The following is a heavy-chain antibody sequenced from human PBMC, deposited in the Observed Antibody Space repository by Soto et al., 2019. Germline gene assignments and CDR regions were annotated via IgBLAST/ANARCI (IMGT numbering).Heavy chain of an antibody. CDR1: GYTFTSYA. J-gene: IGHJ5*02. D-gene: IGHD2-15*01. CDR3: AREPRCGGFCYDHWLDP. Sequence: QVQLVQSGAEVKKPGASVRVSCRTSGYTFTSYAIHWVRQAPGQGLEWMAWSNIGNGNTKYSQKFQGRVTVSRDTSASTAYMELRSLRSEDTAVYYCAREPRCGGFCYDHWLDPWGQGTLVTVSS. V-gene: IGHV1-3*04. CDR2: SNIGNGNT.